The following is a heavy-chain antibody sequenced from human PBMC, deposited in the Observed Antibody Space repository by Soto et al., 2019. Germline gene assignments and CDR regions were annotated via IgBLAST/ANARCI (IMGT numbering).Heavy chain of an antibody. CDR2: INPSGGST. V-gene: IGHV1-46*03. CDR3: ARVTYGDYNNIDY. D-gene: IGHD4-17*01. CDR1: GYTFTSYD. Sequence: ASVKVSCKASGYTFTSYDMHWVRQAPGQGLEWMGIINPSGGSTTYAQKFQGRVSMTRDTSTTTVYMELSSLRSEDTAVYYCARVTYGDYNNIDYWGPGTLVTVSS. J-gene: IGHJ4*02.